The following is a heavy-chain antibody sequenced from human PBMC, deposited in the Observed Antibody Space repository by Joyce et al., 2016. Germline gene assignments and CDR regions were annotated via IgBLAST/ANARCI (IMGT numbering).Heavy chain of an antibody. D-gene: IGHD2-8*02. J-gene: IGHJ6*02. CDR1: GFTCRTSS. CDR3: ARGGLVYDYSMDV. Sequence: EVQLVESGGGLVEPGGSLRISCAASGFTCRTSSMSWFSQAPGKGLEWVSAISGGSTYIFYADSVKGRFTVSRDNAKNSLYLQMNTLRAEDTAVFFCARGGLVYDYSMDVWGQGTTVTVSS. CDR2: ISGGSTYI. V-gene: IGHV3-21*02.